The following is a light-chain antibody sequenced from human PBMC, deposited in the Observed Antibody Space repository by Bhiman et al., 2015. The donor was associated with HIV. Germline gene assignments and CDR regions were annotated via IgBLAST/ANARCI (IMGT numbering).Light chain of an antibody. CDR1: SSDVGGYNY. CDR2: DVS. J-gene: IGLJ1*01. Sequence: QSALTQPASVSGSPGQSITISCTGTSSDVGGYNYVSWYQQHPGKAPKLMIYDVSKRPSGVSDRFSGSTSGNTASLTISGLQPEDEADYYCSSYTSSSTYVFGTGTKVTVL. V-gene: IGLV2-14*01. CDR3: SSYTSSSTYV.